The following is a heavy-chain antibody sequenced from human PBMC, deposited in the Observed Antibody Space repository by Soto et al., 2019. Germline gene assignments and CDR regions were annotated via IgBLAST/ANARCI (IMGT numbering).Heavy chain of an antibody. D-gene: IGHD5-18*01. CDR1: GYTFAGYY. CDR3: ARAEGQLWLRSWYFDL. CDR2: INPNSGGT. Sequence: ASVKVSCKASGYTFAGYYMHWVRQAPGQGLEWMGWINPNSGGTNYAQKFQGRVTMTRDTSISTAYMELSRLRSDDTAVYYCARAEGQLWLRSWYFDLWGRGTLVTV. V-gene: IGHV1-2*02. J-gene: IGHJ2*01.